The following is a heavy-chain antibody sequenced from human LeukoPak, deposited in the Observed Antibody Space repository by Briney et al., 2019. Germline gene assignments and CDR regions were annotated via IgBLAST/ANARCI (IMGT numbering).Heavy chain of an antibody. V-gene: IGHV4-59*01. Sequence: SETLSLTCTVSGGSISSYYWSWIRQPPGKGLEWIGYIYYSGSTNYNPSLKSRVTISVDTSKNQFSLKLSSVTAADTAVYYCAKARDCGGDCYKYFQHWGQGTLVTVSS. CDR1: GGSISSYY. CDR2: IYYSGST. D-gene: IGHD2-21*01. J-gene: IGHJ1*01. CDR3: AKARDCGGDCYKYFQH.